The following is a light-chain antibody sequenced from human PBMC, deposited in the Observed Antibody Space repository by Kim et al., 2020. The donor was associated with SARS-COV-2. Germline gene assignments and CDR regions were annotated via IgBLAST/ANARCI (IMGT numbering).Light chain of an antibody. CDR3: QHDGSSRT. CDR1: KGDSSRD. V-gene: IGKV3-20*01. J-gene: IGKJ4*02. CDR2: GAC. Sequence: EETATPSCRGRKGDSSRDLDWQQQKPAQGPRIRSYGACTRATRTPDRGSGSGTGTDFTLTSSRLEHLDFAEYYCQHDGSSRTFGGGTKVDIK.